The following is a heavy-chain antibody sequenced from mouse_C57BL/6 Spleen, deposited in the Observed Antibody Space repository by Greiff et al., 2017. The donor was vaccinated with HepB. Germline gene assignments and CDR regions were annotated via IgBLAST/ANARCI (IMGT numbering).Heavy chain of an antibody. V-gene: IGHV1-82*01. CDR3: RRNDGNYYFDY. D-gene: IGHD2-1*01. CDR2: IYPGDGDT. Sequence: QVQLQQSGPELVKPGASVKISCKASGYTFSSSWMNWVKQRPGKGLEWIGRIYPGDGDTNYNGKFKGKATLTADKSSSTAYMQLSSLTSEDSAVYFCRRNDGNYYFDYWGQGTTLTVSS. CDR1: GYTFSSSW. J-gene: IGHJ2*01.